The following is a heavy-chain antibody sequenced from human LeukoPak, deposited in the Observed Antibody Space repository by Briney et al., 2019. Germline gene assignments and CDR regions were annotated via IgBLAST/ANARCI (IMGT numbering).Heavy chain of an antibody. V-gene: IGHV3-66*01. CDR2: IYGGGDA. Sequence: PGESLRLSCTASGFTFSITYMAWVRQAPGKGLEWVSVIYGGGDAYYADSVKGRFIIARDNSKKTLSLQMNNLRVDDTAVYYCARVQFQWFDPWGPGTLVTVSS. J-gene: IGHJ5*02. D-gene: IGHD6-19*01. CDR1: GFTFSITY. CDR3: ARVQFQWFDP.